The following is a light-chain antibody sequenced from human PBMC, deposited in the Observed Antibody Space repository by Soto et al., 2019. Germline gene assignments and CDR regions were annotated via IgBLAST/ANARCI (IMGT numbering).Light chain of an antibody. J-gene: IGKJ2*01. V-gene: IGKV3-20*01. CDR2: GAS. CDR1: QSVSSSY. CDR3: QHYGRSLYT. Sequence: EIVLTQSPGTLSLSPGERATLSCRASQSVSSSYLAWYQQKPGQAPRLLIYGASSRATGIPDRFSGSGSGTDFTLTISRVQYSDFVVLYSQHYGRSLYTFGQGTNLEIK.